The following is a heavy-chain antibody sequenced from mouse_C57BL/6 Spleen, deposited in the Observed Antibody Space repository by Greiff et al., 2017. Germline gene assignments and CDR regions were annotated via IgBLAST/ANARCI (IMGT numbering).Heavy chain of an antibody. J-gene: IGHJ3*01. CDR2: ISDGGSYT. CDR3: ARDGDYGSSYPWFAY. V-gene: IGHV5-4*01. CDR1: GFTFSSYA. Sequence: EVKLVESGGGLVKPGGSLKLSCAASGFTFSSYAMSWVRQTPEKRLEWVATISDGGSYTYYPDNVKGRFTISGDNAKNNLYLQMSHLKSEDTAMYYCARDGDYGSSYPWFAYWGQGTLVTVSA. D-gene: IGHD1-1*01.